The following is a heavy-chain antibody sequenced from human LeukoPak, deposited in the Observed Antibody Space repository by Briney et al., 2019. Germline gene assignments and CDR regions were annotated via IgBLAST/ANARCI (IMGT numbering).Heavy chain of an antibody. CDR3: ARHVIPVRRVAYDAFDI. V-gene: IGHV5-51*01. J-gene: IGHJ3*02. CDR1: GYSFTTYW. CDR2: IYPGDSDT. Sequence: RRESLKISCKGSGYSFTTYWIGWVRQMPGKGLEWMGFIYPGDSDTRYSPSFQGQVTISADKSISTAYLQWSSLKASDTAMYYCARHVIPVRRVAYDAFDIWGQGTMVTVSS. D-gene: IGHD6-6*01.